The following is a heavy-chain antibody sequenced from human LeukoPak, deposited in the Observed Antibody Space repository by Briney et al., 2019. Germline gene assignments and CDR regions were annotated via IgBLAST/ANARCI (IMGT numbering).Heavy chain of an antibody. CDR1: GYTFTSYG. V-gene: IGHV1-18*01. CDR3: AREWALGGPDNWFDP. D-gene: IGHD3-16*01. J-gene: IGHJ5*02. CDR2: ISAYNGNT. Sequence: GASVKVSCKASGYTFTSYGISWVRQAPGQGLEWMGWISAYNGNTNYAQKLQGRVTMTRDMSTSTVYMELSSLRSEDTAVYYCAREWALGGPDNWFDPWGQGTLVTVSS.